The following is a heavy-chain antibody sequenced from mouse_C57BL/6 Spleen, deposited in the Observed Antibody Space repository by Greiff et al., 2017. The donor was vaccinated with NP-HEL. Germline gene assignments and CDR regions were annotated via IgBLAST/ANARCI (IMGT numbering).Heavy chain of an antibody. Sequence: QVQLQQPGAELVMPGASVQLSCKASGYTFTSYWMHWVKQRPGQGLEWIGEIDPSDSYTNYNQKFKGKSTLTVDKSSSTAYMQLSSLTSEDSAVYYCARSGIYYYLDYWGQGTTLTVSS. CDR3: ARSGIYYYLDY. V-gene: IGHV1-69*01. J-gene: IGHJ2*01. D-gene: IGHD1-1*01. CDR1: GYTFTSYW. CDR2: IDPSDSYT.